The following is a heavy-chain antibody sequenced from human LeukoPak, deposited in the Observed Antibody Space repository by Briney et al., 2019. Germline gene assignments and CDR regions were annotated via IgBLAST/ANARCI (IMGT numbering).Heavy chain of an antibody. CDR2: KNPNSGRT. D-gene: IGHD2-2*01. Sequence: GASVKVSCKASGYTFTSYDINWVRQATGQGLEWMGWKNPNSGRTGFAQKFQGRLTMTTNTSISTAYIELSSLTSEDTAVYYCARGPVSTHGMDVWGQGTTVTVSS. V-gene: IGHV1-8*01. CDR1: GYTFTSYD. CDR3: ARGPVSTHGMDV. J-gene: IGHJ6*02.